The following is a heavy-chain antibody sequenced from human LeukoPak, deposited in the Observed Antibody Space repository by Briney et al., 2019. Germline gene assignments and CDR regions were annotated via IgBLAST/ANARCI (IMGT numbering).Heavy chain of an antibody. Sequence: SETLSLTCAVYGESFSGYYWSWIRQPPGKGLEWIGEINHSGSTNYKPSLKSRVTISADTSKNQFSLKLSSVTAADTAVYYCARRRYSYVYDYWGQGTLVTVSS. CDR3: ARRRYSYVYDY. CDR2: INHSGST. CDR1: GESFSGYY. D-gene: IGHD5-18*01. V-gene: IGHV4-34*01. J-gene: IGHJ4*02.